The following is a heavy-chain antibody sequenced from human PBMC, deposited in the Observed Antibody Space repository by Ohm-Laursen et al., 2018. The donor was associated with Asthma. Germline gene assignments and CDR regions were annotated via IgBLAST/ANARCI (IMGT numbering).Heavy chain of an antibody. V-gene: IGHV1-69*13. J-gene: IGHJ4*02. CDR3: ARLIVGATPFDY. D-gene: IGHD1-26*01. CDR1: GGTFSSYA. CDR2: IIPIFGTA. Sequence: SVKISCKASGGTFSSYAISWVRQAPGQGLEWMGGIIPIFGTANYAQKFQGRVTITADESTSTAYMELSSLRSEDTAVYYCARLIVGATPFDYWGQGTLVTVSS.